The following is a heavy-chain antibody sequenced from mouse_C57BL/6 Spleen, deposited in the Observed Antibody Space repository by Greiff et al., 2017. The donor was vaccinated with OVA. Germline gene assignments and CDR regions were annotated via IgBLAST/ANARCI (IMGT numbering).Heavy chain of an antibody. CDR3: ARRKDYSNYYFDY. J-gene: IGHJ2*01. Sequence: QVQLQQSGAELARPGASVKLSCKASGYTFTSYGISWVKQRTGQGLEWIGEIYPRSGNTYYNEKFKGKATLTADKSSSTAYMELRSLTSEDSAVYFCARRKDYSNYYFDYWGQGTTLTVSS. CDR1: GYTFTSYG. CDR2: IYPRSGNT. D-gene: IGHD2-5*01. V-gene: IGHV1-81*01.